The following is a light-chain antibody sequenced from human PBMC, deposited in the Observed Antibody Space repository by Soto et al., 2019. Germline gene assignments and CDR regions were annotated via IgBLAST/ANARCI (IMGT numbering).Light chain of an antibody. CDR1: SSDVGGYNY. CDR2: DVS. CDR3: SSYTSSSTLEV. Sequence: QSALTQPASWSGFPGQSITISCTGTSSDVGGYNYVSWYQQHPGKAPKLMICDVSNRPSGVSNRFSGSKSGNTASLTISGLQAEDEADYYCSSYTSSSTLEVFGTGTKVTVL. V-gene: IGLV2-14*03. J-gene: IGLJ1*01.